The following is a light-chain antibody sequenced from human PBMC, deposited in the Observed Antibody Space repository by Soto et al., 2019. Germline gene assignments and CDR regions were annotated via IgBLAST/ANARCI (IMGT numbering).Light chain of an antibody. CDR2: DAS. CDR3: QQYYSYST. CDR1: QDIRKS. Sequence: DIQMTQSPSSLSASVGDRVTITCQASQDIRKSLNWYQQKPGKAPTLLIYDASTLEIGVPSRFGGSGSGTDFTLTISSLQPEDVAAYYCQQYYSYSTFGHGTKVEIK. V-gene: IGKV1-33*01. J-gene: IGKJ1*01.